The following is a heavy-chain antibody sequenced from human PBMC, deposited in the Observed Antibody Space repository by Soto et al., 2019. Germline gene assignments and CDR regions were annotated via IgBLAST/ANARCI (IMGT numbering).Heavy chain of an antibody. Sequence: GGSLRLSCAASGFTFSSYGMHWVRQAPGKGLEWVAVIWYDGSNKYYADSVKGRFTISRDNSKNTLYLQMNSLRAEDTTVYYCAREGVAGVVVVAAGFDPWGQGTLVTVSS. V-gene: IGHV3-33*01. J-gene: IGHJ5*02. D-gene: IGHD2-15*01. CDR1: GFTFSSYG. CDR2: IWYDGSNK. CDR3: AREGVAGVVVVAAGFDP.